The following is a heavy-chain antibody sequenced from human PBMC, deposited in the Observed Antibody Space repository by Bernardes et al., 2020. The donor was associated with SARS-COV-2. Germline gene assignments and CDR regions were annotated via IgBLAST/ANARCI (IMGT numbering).Heavy chain of an antibody. CDR2: ISGSGGST. V-gene: IGHV3-23*01. J-gene: IGHJ4*02. Sequence: GSLKLSCAASGFTFSSYAMSWVRQAPGKGLEWVSAISGSGGSTYYADPVKGRFTISRDNSKNTLYLQMNILRAEDTAVYYCSNFASRTYYYDSSGYYSSGIWDYWGQGTLVTVSS. D-gene: IGHD3-22*01. CDR3: SNFASRTYYYDSSGYYSSGIWDY. CDR1: GFTFSSYA.